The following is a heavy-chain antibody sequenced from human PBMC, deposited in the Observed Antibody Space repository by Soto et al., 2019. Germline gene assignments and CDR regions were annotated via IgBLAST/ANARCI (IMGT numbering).Heavy chain of an antibody. CDR1: GGTFSSYA. CDR3: ARDWGCSGSYYNSLLDY. CDR2: IIPIFGTA. Sequence: QVQLVQSGAEVKKPGSSVKVSCKASGGTFSSYAISWVRQAPGQGLEWMGGIIPIFGTANYAQKFQGRVTITADKSTSTAYMELSSLRAEDTAVYYCARDWGCSGSYYNSLLDYWGQGTLVTVSS. V-gene: IGHV1-69*06. J-gene: IGHJ4*02. D-gene: IGHD3-10*02.